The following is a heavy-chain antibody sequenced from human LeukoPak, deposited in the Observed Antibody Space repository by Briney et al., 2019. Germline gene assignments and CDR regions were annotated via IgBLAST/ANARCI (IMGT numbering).Heavy chain of an antibody. CDR1: GYSFTSYW. D-gene: IGHD3-22*01. CDR3: ARPRAYYYDSSLGFDY. V-gene: IGHV5-51*01. J-gene: IGHJ4*02. Sequence: GEPLKISCKGSGYSFTSYWIGWVRQMPGKGLEWMGIIYPGDSDTRYSPSFQGQVTISADKSISTAYLQWSSLKASDTAMYYCARPRAYYYDSSLGFDYWGQGTLVTVSS. CDR2: IYPGDSDT.